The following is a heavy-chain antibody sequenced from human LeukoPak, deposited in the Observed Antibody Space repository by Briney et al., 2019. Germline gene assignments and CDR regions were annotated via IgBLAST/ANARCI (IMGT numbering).Heavy chain of an antibody. CDR3: AKDFVVVPGNVNYFDY. J-gene: IGHJ4*02. V-gene: IGHV3-48*03. Sequence: GGSLRLSCAASGFIFSSYEMNWVRQAPGKGLEWVSYISSSGSTIYYADSVKGRFAISRDNAKNSLYLQMNSLRAEDTAVYYCAKDFVVVPGNVNYFDYWGQGTLVTVSS. CDR2: ISSSGSTI. D-gene: IGHD2-21*02. CDR1: GFIFSSYE.